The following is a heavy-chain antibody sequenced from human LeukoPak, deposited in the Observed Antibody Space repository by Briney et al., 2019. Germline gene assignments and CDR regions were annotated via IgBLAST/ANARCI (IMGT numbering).Heavy chain of an antibody. CDR3: ARPGSYRSAYSFDY. CDR2: IYPGDSDT. D-gene: IGHD1-26*01. Sequence: GGALEISCQGSGCLFTSYWIGGVRQLPGKGLEGMGIIYPGDSDTRYSPSFQGQVTISADTSISTAYLQWSSLKASDTAMYYCARPGSYRSAYSFDYWGQGTLVTVSS. V-gene: IGHV5-51*01. J-gene: IGHJ4*02. CDR1: GCLFTSYW.